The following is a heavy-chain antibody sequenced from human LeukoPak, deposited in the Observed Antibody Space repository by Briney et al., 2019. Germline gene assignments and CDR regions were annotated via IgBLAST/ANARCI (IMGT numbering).Heavy chain of an antibody. J-gene: IGHJ4*02. D-gene: IGHD4-17*01. V-gene: IGHV3-11*06. CDR2: ISSSSSYT. CDR3: ARGDYGDYFDY. Sequence: GGSLRLSCAASGFTFSDYYMSWIRQAPGKGLEWVSYISSSSSYTNYADSVKGRFTISRDNAKNSLYLQMNSLRVEDTAVYYCARGDYGDYFDYWGQGTLVTVSS. CDR1: GFTFSDYY.